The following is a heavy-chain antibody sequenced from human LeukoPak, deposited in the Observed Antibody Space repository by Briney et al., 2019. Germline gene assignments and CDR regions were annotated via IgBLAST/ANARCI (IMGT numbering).Heavy chain of an antibody. V-gene: IGHV4-61*02. Sequence: PSETLPLTCTVSGGSISSGSYYWSWIRQPAGKGLEWIGRIYSSGSTNYNPSLKSRVTISVDTSKNQFSLKLSSVTAADTAVYYCARESWIAAGTVYWGQGTLVTVSS. J-gene: IGHJ4*02. CDR2: IYSSGST. CDR1: GGSISSGSYY. CDR3: ARESWIAAGTVY. D-gene: IGHD6-13*01.